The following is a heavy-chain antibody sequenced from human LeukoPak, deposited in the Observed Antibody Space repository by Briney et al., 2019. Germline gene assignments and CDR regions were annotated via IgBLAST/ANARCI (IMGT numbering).Heavy chain of an antibody. V-gene: IGHV4-31*03. D-gene: IGHD5-12*01. CDR1: GGSISSGGYY. J-gene: IGHJ5*02. CDR3: ARAESRYSGYDFPPHNWFDP. Sequence: SQTLSLTCTVSGGSISSGGYYWSWIRQHPGKGLEWIGYIYYSGSTYYNPSLKSRVTISVDTSKNQFSLKLSSVTAADTAVYYCARAESRYSGYDFPPHNWFDPWGQGTLVTVSS. CDR2: IYYSGST.